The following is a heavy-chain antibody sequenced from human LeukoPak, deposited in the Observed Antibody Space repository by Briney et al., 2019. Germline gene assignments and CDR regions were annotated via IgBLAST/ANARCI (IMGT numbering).Heavy chain of an antibody. CDR2: IIPIFGIA. J-gene: IGHJ4*02. CDR3: ARALGGSYGYYFDY. D-gene: IGHD1-26*01. CDR1: GGTFSSYA. Sequence: GSSVKVSCKASGGTFSSYAISWVRQAPGQGLEWMGRIIPIFGIANYAQKFQGGVTITADKSTSTAYMELSSLRSEDTAVYYCARALGGSYGYYFDYWGQGTLVTVSS. V-gene: IGHV1-69*04.